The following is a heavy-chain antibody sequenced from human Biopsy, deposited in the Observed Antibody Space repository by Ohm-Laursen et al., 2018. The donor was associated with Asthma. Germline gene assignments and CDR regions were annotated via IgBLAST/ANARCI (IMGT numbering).Heavy chain of an antibody. CDR3: ARTFHFWSPYHAEHYQL. CDR1: GFTFGDYC. D-gene: IGHD3-3*01. CDR2: IKHDGSEK. V-gene: IGHV3-7*01. J-gene: IGHJ1*01. Sequence: SLRLSCTASGFTFGDYCMSWVRRVPGQGLEWVANIKHDGSEKNHVDSLKGRFTISRDNAKNLLFLQMNCLRAEDTAVYYCARTFHFWSPYHAEHYQLWGQGTLVTVSS.